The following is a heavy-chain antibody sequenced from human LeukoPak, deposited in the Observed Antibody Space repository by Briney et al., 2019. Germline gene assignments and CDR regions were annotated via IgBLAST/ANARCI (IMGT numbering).Heavy chain of an antibody. CDR2: IYGGGNS. V-gene: IGHV3-66*02. CDR1: GFTFSTYY. D-gene: IGHD1-26*01. J-gene: IGHJ4*02. CDR3: ARELTVGATIDY. Sequence: GGSLRLSCAASGFTFSTYYMSWVRQAPGKGLEWVSGIYGGGNSYCAESVTGRFTISRDNSRNTLHLQMNSLRGEDTAVYYCARELTVGATIDYWGQGTLVTVSS.